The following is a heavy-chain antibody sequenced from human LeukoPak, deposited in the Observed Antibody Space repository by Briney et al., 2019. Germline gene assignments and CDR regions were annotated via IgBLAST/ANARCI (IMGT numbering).Heavy chain of an antibody. Sequence: ASVKVSCKASGYTFTSYGISWVRQAPGQGLEWMGWISAYNGNTNYAQKLQGRVTMTTDTSTSTAYMELRSLRSDDTAVYYCAGDRRGGIVGATDFDYWGQGTLVTVSS. CDR1: GYTFTSYG. CDR3: AGDRRGGIVGATDFDY. V-gene: IGHV1-18*01. D-gene: IGHD1-26*01. J-gene: IGHJ4*02. CDR2: ISAYNGNT.